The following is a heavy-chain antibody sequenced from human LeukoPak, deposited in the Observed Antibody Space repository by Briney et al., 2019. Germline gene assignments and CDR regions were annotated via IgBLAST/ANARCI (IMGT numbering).Heavy chain of an antibody. Sequence: GRSQRLSCAASGFTFSSYGMHWVRQAPGKGLEWVAVIWYDGSNKYYADSVKGRFTISRDNSKNTLYLQMNSLRAEDTAVYYCAKDMGSSHSYMDVWGKGTTVTVSS. CDR1: GFTFSSYG. V-gene: IGHV3-33*06. D-gene: IGHD6-6*01. CDR3: AKDMGSSHSYMDV. CDR2: IWYDGSNK. J-gene: IGHJ6*03.